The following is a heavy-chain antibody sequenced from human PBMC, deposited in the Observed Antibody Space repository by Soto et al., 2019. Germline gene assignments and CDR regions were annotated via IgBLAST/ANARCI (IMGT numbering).Heavy chain of an antibody. CDR3: ARDLGYYDSSGYFDY. J-gene: IGHJ4*02. CDR2: ISSSDNII. CDR1: GFTFSDYY. Sequence: QVQLVESGGGLVKPGGSLRLSCAASGFTFSDYYMSWIRQAPGKGLEWVSYISSSDNIIYYADSVKGRFTISMDNAKNSLYLQVNSLRAEDTAVYYCARDLGYYDSSGYFDYWGQGTLVTVSS. V-gene: IGHV3-11*01. D-gene: IGHD3-22*01.